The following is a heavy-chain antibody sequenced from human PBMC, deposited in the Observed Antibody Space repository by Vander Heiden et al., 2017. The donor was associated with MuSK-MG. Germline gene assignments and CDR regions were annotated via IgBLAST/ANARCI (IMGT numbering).Heavy chain of an antibody. Sequence: EVQLLESGGGLVQPGGSVRLSCAPSGFNFSAYAMSWVRQAPGKGLEWVAGISGSGDSRYYADSVKGRFTFSRDKSKNTLYLQMHSLRAEDTAVYFCAKDCRSYDYGANSYFDFWGQGILVTVSS. V-gene: IGHV3-23*01. CDR3: AKDCRSYDYGANSYFDF. CDR1: GFNFSAYA. J-gene: IGHJ4*02. CDR2: ISGSGDSR. D-gene: IGHD3-10*01.